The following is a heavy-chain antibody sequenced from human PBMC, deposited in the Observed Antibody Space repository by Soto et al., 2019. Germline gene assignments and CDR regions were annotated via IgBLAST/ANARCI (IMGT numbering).Heavy chain of an antibody. D-gene: IGHD4-17*01. V-gene: IGHV4-59*12. J-gene: IGHJ5*02. CDR1: GGSMSSFD. Sequence: PSETLCPTHSASGGSMSSFDWNWIRQPPGRGMKWIGSCYYSGHTNYNPALSSQVTISVDTSKNQFSLKVRSVTAADTAVYYCARETYGDYVGYFDPWGQGILVTVSS. CDR3: ARETYGDYVGYFDP. CDR2: CYYSGHT.